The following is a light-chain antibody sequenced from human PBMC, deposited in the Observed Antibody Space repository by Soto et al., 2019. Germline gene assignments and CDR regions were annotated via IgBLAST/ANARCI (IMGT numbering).Light chain of an antibody. Sequence: DIQMTQSPSSVSASVGDRVTITCRASQAINSWLDWYQQKPGKAPKLLIYATSSLQSGVPSRFSGSGSETDFTLTITSMQPDYFATYYCQQAESFPLTFGRGTKVDIK. CDR3: QQAESFPLT. CDR2: ATS. CDR1: QAINSW. J-gene: IGKJ4*01. V-gene: IGKV1-12*01.